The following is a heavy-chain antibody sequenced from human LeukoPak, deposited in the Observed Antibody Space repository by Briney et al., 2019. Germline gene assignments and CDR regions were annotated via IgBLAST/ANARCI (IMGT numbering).Heavy chain of an antibody. Sequence: PGGSLRLSCAASGFTVSSNYMSWVRQAPGKGLEWVSVIYSGGSTYYADSVKGRFTISRDNSKNTLYLQMNSLRAEDTAVYYCAKDALLYYGSGPPDYWGQGTLVTVSS. D-gene: IGHD3-10*01. CDR2: IYSGGST. V-gene: IGHV3-53*05. CDR1: GFTVSSNY. J-gene: IGHJ4*02. CDR3: AKDALLYYGSGPPDY.